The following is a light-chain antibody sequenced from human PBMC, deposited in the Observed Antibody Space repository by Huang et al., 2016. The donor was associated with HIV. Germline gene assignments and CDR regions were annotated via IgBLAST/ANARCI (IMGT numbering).Light chain of an antibody. CDR2: SGA. CDR3: MQSLQTPGT. Sequence: DIVMIQSPLSLSVTPGEAASISCRSSQSLLHGNGYNYLEWYLQKPGQSPQLLIYSGADRAPGVPARFSARGSGTDFSLTISSVEAEDIGIYYCMQSLQTPGTFGQGTRLDMK. J-gene: IGKJ5*01. CDR1: QSLLHGNGYNY. V-gene: IGKV2-28*01.